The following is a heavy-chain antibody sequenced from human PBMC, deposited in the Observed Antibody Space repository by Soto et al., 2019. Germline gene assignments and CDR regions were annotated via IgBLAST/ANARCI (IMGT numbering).Heavy chain of an antibody. V-gene: IGHV4-39*01. CDR2: IYYSGST. CDR1: GGSISSSSYY. D-gene: IGHD3-9*01. CDR3: AGITRGDILTGYSFDY. Sequence: SETLSLTCTVSGGSISSSSYYWGWIRQPPGKGLEWIGSIYYSGSTYYNPSLKSRVTISVDTSKNQFSLKLSSVTAADTAVYYCAGITRGDILTGYSFDYWGQGTLVTVSS. J-gene: IGHJ4*02.